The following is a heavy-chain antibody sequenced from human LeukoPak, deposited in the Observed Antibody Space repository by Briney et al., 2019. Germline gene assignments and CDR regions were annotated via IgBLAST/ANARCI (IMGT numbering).Heavy chain of an antibody. CDR1: GGSFSGYY. CDR3: ARAPFFYYDSSGNAFDI. Sequence: SETLSLTCAVYGGSFSGYYWSWIRQPPGKGLEWIGEINHSGSTNYNPSLKSRVTISVDTSKNQFSLKLSSVTAADTAVYYCARAPFFYYDSSGNAFDIWGQGTMVTVSS. V-gene: IGHV4-34*01. CDR2: INHSGST. D-gene: IGHD3-22*01. J-gene: IGHJ3*02.